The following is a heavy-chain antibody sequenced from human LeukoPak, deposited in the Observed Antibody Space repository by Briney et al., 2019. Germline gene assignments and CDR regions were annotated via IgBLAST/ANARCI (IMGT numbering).Heavy chain of an antibody. Sequence: GGSLRPSCAASEFTLSNHWISWVRQAPGKGLEWVANVKQDGSEKFYVDSVKGRFTISRDNAKNSLYLQMNSLRAEDTAVYYCARGRAGMGFVIDLWGQGTLVTVS. CDR2: VKQDGSEK. V-gene: IGHV3-7*01. CDR3: ARGRAGMGFVIDL. CDR1: EFTLSNHW. J-gene: IGHJ4*02. D-gene: IGHD6-13*01.